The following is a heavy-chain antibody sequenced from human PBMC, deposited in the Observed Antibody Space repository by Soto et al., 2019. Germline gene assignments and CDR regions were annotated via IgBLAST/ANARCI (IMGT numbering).Heavy chain of an antibody. J-gene: IGHJ4*02. CDR3: ARDGGLYGGYDPYFDY. D-gene: IGHD5-12*01. CDR1: GGSISSYY. V-gene: IGHV4-59*01. CDR2: IYYSGST. Sequence: SETLSLTCTVSGGSISSYYWSWIRQPPGKGLEWIGYIYYSGSTNYNPSLKSRVTISVDTSKNQFSLKLSSVTAADTAVYYCARDGGLYGGYDPYFDYWGQGTLVTVSS.